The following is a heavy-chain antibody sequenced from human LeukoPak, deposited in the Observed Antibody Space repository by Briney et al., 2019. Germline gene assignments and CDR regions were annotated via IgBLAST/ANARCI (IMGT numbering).Heavy chain of an antibody. CDR2: IRSDGSNK. J-gene: IGHJ4*02. V-gene: IGHV3-30*02. CDR3: AKVLASGKHQDSGGQHPRDFDF. D-gene: IGHD2-15*01. Sequence: GGSLSLSCSASGFNFSSFGMHWGRQAPGKGLEWVAFIRSDGSNKYYADSVKGRFTISRDNSKNTLYLQMNSLRAEETAVYYCAKVLASGKHQDSGGQHPRDFDFWGQGTLVTVSS. CDR1: GFNFSSFG.